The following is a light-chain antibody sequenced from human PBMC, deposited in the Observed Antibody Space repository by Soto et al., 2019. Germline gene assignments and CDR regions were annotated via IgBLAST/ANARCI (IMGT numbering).Light chain of an antibody. CDR1: SSDVGRYNR. CDR2: EGS. J-gene: IGLJ1*01. V-gene: IGLV2-23*01. CDR3: CSYAGSSTLYV. Sequence: QTALTQPASVSGSPGQSITISCTGTSSDVGRYNRVSWYQQHPGKAPKLMIYEGSKRPSGVSNRFSGSKSGNTASLTISGLQAEDEADYYCCSYAGSSTLYVFGTGTKLTVL.